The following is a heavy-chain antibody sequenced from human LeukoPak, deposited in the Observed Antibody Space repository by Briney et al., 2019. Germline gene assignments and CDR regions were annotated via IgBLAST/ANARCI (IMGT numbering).Heavy chain of an antibody. D-gene: IGHD2-2*01. CDR1: GFTFSSYG. CDR3: AKKNRRYCSSTSCFLQH. V-gene: IGHV3-23*01. J-gene: IGHJ1*01. CDR2: ISGSGGST. Sequence: GGSLRLSCAASGFTFSSYGMSWVRQAPGKGLEWVSAISGSGGSTYYADSVKGRFTISRDNSKNTLYLQMNSLRAEDTAVYYCAKKNRRYCSSTSCFLQHWGQGTLVTVSS.